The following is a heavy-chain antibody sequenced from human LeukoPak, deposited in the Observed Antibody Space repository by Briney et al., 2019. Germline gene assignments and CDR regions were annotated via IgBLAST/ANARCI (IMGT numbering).Heavy chain of an antibody. V-gene: IGHV3-66*01. Sequence: PGGSLRLSCAASGFTVSSNYMSWVRQAPGKGLEWVSVIYSGGSTYYADSVKGRFTISRDNSKNTLYLQMNSLRAEDTAVYYCARASVYYDSSGYLDYWGQGTLVTVSS. CDR3: ARASVYYDSSGYLDY. D-gene: IGHD3-22*01. CDR1: GFTVSSNY. CDR2: IYSGGST. J-gene: IGHJ4*02.